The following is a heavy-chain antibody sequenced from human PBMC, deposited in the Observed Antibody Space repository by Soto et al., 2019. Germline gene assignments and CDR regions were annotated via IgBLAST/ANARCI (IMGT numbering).Heavy chain of an antibody. CDR2: IVPMFGIP. CDR3: ASGPYTSSSGGYYYYYMDV. D-gene: IGHD6-6*01. V-gene: IGHV1-69*02. CDR1: VGTFRSYA. Sequence: QVQLVQSGAEVKKPGSSVKVSCKASVGTFRSYAINWVRQAPGQGPERMGRIVPMFGIPNFALKIHGRVTMTADRSTTTAYMELSSLRSEDTAVYYCASGPYTSSSGGYYYYYMDVWGKGTTVTVSS. J-gene: IGHJ6*03.